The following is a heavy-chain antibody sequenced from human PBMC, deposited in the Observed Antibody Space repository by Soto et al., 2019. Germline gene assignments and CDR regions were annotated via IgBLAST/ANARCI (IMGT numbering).Heavy chain of an antibody. Sequence: AXVSLRLSCAASGFTFSSYGMHWVRQAPGKGLEWVAVISYDGSNKYYADSVKGRFTISRDNSKNTLYLQMNSLRAEDTAVYYCAKVLAEIDDYFDYWGQGTLVTVSS. D-gene: IGHD3-3*02. CDR3: AKVLAEIDDYFDY. CDR1: GFTFSSYG. CDR2: ISYDGSNK. V-gene: IGHV3-30*18. J-gene: IGHJ4*02.